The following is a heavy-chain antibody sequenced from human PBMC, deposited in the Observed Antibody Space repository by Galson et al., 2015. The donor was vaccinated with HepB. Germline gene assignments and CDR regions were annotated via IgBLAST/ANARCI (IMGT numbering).Heavy chain of an antibody. J-gene: IGHJ4*02. CDR3: AKDLYPYCSSTSCYGSGPGDY. CDR2: IRYDGSNK. CDR1: GFTFSSYG. Sequence: SLRLSCAASGFTFSSYGMHWVRQAPGKGLEWVAFIRYDGSNKYYAYSVKGRFTISRDNSKNTLYLQMNSLRAEDTAVYYCAKDLYPYCSSTSCYGSGPGDYWGQGTLVTVSS. D-gene: IGHD2-2*01. V-gene: IGHV3-30*02.